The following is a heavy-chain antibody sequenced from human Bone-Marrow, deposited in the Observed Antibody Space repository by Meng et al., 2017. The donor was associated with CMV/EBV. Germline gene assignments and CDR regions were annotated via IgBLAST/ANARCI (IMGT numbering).Heavy chain of an antibody. CDR2: INSDGYST. J-gene: IGHJ4*02. D-gene: IGHD2-2*01. CDR1: GFTVSSYW. V-gene: IGHV3-74*01. CDR3: ARDQLLYFDH. Sequence: GGSLRLSCAASGFTVSSYWLHWVRQAPGKGLVWVSRINSDGYSTDYADSVEDRFTISRDNAKNTLYLQMNSLRAEDTAVYYCARDQLLYFDHWGQGTLVTVSS.